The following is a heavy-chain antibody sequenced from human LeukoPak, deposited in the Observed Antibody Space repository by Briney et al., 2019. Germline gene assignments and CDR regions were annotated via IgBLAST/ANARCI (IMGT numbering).Heavy chain of an antibody. D-gene: IGHD3-3*01. J-gene: IGHJ6*03. Sequence: GGSLRLSCAASGFTFSSYWMSWVRQAPGKGLEWVANIKQDGSEKYYVDSVKSRFTISRDDAKNSLYLQMNSLRAEDTAVYYCARGAYDLSYYMDVWGKGTTVTVSS. V-gene: IGHV3-7*01. CDR3: ARGAYDLSYYMDV. CDR1: GFTFSSYW. CDR2: IKQDGSEK.